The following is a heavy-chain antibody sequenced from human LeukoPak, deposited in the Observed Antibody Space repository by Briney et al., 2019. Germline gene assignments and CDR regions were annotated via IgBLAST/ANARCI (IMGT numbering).Heavy chain of an antibody. D-gene: IGHD1-26*01. CDR3: ARDSGSSEDAFDI. V-gene: IGHV3-21*01. CDR2: ISSSSSYI. Sequence: PGGSLRLSCAASGFTFSSYSMNWVRQAPGKGLGWVSSISSSSSYIYYADSVKGRFTISRDNAKNSLYLQMNSLRAEDTAVYYCARDSGSSEDAFDIWGQGTMVTVSS. CDR1: GFTFSSYS. J-gene: IGHJ3*02.